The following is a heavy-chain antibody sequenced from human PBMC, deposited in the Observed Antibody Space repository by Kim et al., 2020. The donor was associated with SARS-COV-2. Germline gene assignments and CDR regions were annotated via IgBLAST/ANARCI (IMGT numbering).Heavy chain of an antibody. J-gene: IGHJ5*02. D-gene: IGHD6-6*01. V-gene: IGHV1-69*01. CDR3: ARGVEYSSSSWFDP. Sequence: YAQKCQGRLTINADESRSTVYMQLSSLKSEDTAVYYWARGVEYSSSSWFDPWGQGTLVTVSS.